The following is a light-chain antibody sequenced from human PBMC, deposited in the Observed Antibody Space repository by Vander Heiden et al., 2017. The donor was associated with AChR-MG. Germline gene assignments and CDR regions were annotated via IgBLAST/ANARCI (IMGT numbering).Light chain of an antibody. V-gene: IGLV1-47*01. CDR2: RNN. Sequence: QSVLTQPPSASGTPGQRVTISCSGSSSNIESNNVYWYQQVPGTAPKLLISRNNQRPSGVPDRFSGSKSGTSASLAISGLRSEDEADYYCAAWDDSLSGRVFGGGTKLTVI. CDR1: SSNIESNN. J-gene: IGLJ3*02. CDR3: AAWDDSLSGRV.